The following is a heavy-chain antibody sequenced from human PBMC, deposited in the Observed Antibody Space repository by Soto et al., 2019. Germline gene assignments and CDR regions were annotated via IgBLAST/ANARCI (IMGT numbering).Heavy chain of an antibody. D-gene: IGHD3-10*01. Sequence: ETLSLTCTVSGGSISSYYWSWIRQPPGKGLEWIGYIYYSGSTYYNPSLKSRVTISVDTSKNQFSLKLSSVTAADTAVYYCARATGLYGSGSETTYYYYYGMDVWGQGTTVTVSS. V-gene: IGHV4-59*12. CDR3: ARATGLYGSGSETTYYYYYGMDV. J-gene: IGHJ6*02. CDR1: GGSISSYY. CDR2: IYYSGST.